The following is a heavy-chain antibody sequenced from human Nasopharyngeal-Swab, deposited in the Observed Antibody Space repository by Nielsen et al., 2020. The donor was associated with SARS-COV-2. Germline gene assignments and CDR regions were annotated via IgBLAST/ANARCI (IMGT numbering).Heavy chain of an antibody. CDR1: GFTFSSFN. CDR2: INSDSSTI. CDR3: ARGVRRDISGWHFDY. D-gene: IGHD6-19*01. V-gene: IGHV3-48*02. Sequence: GGSLRLSCEASGFTFSSFNMNWVRQAPGKGLEWISYINSDSSTILYRDSVRGRFIISRDDAKSSMYLQMSNLRDEDTALYYCARGVRRDISGWHFDYWGQGTLVTVSS. J-gene: IGHJ4*02.